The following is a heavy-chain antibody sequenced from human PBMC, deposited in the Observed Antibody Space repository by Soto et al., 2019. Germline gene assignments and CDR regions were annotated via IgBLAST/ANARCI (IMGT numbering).Heavy chain of an antibody. CDR2: IYYSGST. Sequence: SETLSLTCAVYGGSISSYYWSWIRQPPGKGLEWIGYIYYSGSTNYNPSLKSRVTISVDTSKNQFSLKLSSVTAADTAVYYCARVWGYAFDYWGQGTLVTVSS. CDR1: GGSISSYY. CDR3: ARVWGYAFDY. V-gene: IGHV4-59*01. D-gene: IGHD3-16*01. J-gene: IGHJ4*02.